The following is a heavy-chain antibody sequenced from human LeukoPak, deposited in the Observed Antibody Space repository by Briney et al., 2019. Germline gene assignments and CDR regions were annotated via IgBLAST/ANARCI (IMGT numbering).Heavy chain of an antibody. V-gene: IGHV4-30-2*01. CDR2: IYHSGST. CDR3: ASFDYGGNPTGDY. J-gene: IGHJ4*02. Sequence: SETLSLTCTVSGGSISSGGYYWSWIRQPPGKGLEWIGYIYHSGSTYYNPSLKSRVTISVDRSKNQFSLKPSSVTAADTAVYYCASFDYGGNPTGDYWGQGTLVTVSS. CDR1: GGSISSGGYY. D-gene: IGHD4-23*01.